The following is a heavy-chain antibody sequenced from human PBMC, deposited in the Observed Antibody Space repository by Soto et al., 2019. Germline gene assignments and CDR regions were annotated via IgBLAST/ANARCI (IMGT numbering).Heavy chain of an antibody. Sequence: EVQLAESGGGMVQPGWSLRLSCVASGFTFSSYDMHWVRQAPGKGLEYVSSISSNGGTKYYGNSVKGRFTISRYNFKNIMYLHMGSLRAVDMAVYYCVRRVSGNYDYWGQGNLVTVSS. CDR3: VRRVSGNYDY. J-gene: IGHJ4*02. D-gene: IGHD1-7*01. CDR2: ISSNGGTK. CDR1: GFTFSSYD. V-gene: IGHV3-64*01.